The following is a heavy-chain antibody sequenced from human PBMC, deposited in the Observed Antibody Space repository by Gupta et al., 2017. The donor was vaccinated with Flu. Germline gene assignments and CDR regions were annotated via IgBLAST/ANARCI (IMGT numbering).Heavy chain of an antibody. Sequence: EVQLVESGGALVKPGGSLRLPCAASGFAFSRYSVTWVRQAPGKGLEWVSSISSSSRNIYYADSVKGRFTISRDNARQSLYLQLNSLRAEDTAVYYCARDVDHSRSAFDLWGQRTKVTVSP. CDR3: ARDVDHSRSAFDL. CDR1: GFAFSRYS. J-gene: IGHJ3*01. V-gene: IGHV3-21*01. D-gene: IGHD5-12*01. CDR2: ISSSSRNI.